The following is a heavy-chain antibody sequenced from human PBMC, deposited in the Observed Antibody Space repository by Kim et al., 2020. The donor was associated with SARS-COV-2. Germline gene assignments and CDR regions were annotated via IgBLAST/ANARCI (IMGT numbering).Heavy chain of an antibody. V-gene: IGHV3-66*01. CDR2: IYSGGST. CDR1: GFTVSSNY. J-gene: IGHJ4*02. CDR3: ALTNSYGYRGDY. Sequence: GGSLRLSCAASGFTVSSNYMSWVRQAPGKGLEWVSVIYSGGSTYYADSVKGRFTISRDNSKNTLYLQMNSLRAEDTAVYYCALTNSYGYRGDYWGQGTLVTVSS. D-gene: IGHD5-18*01.